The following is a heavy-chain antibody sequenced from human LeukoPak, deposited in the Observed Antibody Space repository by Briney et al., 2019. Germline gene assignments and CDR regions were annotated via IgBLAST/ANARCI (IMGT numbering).Heavy chain of an antibody. D-gene: IGHD6-19*01. CDR1: GFTFSSYA. Sequence: GGSLRLSCAASGFTFSSYAMHWVRQAPGKGLEWVAVISYDGSNKYYADSVKGRFTISRDNSKNTLYLQMNTLTAADTAVYYCARDLKGSVAVAGIDYWGQGTMVTVSS. V-gene: IGHV3-30*04. CDR3: ARDLKGSVAVAGIDY. CDR2: ISYDGSNK. J-gene: IGHJ4*02.